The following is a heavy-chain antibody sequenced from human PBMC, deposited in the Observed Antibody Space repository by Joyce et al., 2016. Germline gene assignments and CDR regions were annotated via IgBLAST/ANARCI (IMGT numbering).Heavy chain of an antibody. Sequence: EVQLVEYGGGLVQPGGSLRLSCAASGIIFSNKEMNWVRQAPGKGLEWISSINSDDSRIHYADSVRGRFTISRDNARNSLFLEMNSLSVEDTAMYYCTTPSCANWGQGSLVTVSS. CDR3: TTPSCAN. D-gene: IGHD2-2*01. CDR1: GIIFSNKE. CDR2: INSDDSRI. J-gene: IGHJ4*02. V-gene: IGHV3-48*03.